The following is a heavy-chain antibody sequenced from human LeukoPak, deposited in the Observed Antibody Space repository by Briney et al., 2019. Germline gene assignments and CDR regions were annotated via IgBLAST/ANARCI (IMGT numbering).Heavy chain of an antibody. CDR1: GRSISSYY. CDR2: IYYTGST. J-gene: IGHJ6*03. Sequence: SETLPLTCTVSGRSISSYYWSWIRQPPGKGLEWIGYIYYTGSTNYSPSLKSRVTISEDTSKNQFSLKLNSVTAADTAVYYCGRVPVTISRYMDVWGKGTTVTVSS. V-gene: IGHV4-59*01. CDR3: GRVPVTISRYMDV. D-gene: IGHD3-3*01.